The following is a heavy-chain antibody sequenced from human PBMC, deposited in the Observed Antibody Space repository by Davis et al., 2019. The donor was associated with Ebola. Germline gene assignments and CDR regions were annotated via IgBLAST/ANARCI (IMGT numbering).Heavy chain of an antibody. CDR1: GYSFTSYW. D-gene: IGHD6-19*01. Sequence: KVSCKGSGYSFTSYWIGWVRQMPGKGLEWMGIIYPGDSDTRYSPSFQGQVTISADKSISTAYLQWSGLKASDTAMYYCARRVAVAHWYFDLWGRGTLVTVSS. CDR2: IYPGDSDT. J-gene: IGHJ2*01. V-gene: IGHV5-51*01. CDR3: ARRVAVAHWYFDL.